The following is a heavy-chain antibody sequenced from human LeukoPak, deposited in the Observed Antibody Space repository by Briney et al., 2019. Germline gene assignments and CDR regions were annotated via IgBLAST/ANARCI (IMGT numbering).Heavy chain of an antibody. D-gene: IGHD6-19*01. CDR1: GGSISSGGSS. J-gene: IGHJ3*02. CDR3: ARGLVVSIAVAGHAFDI. CDR2: INHSGST. V-gene: IGHV4-30-2*01. Sequence: SQTLSLTCAVSGGSISSGGSSWSWIRQPPGKGLEWIGEINHSGSTNYNPSLKSRVTISVDTSKNQFSLKLSSVTAADTAVYYCARGLVVSIAVAGHAFDIWGQGTMVTVSS.